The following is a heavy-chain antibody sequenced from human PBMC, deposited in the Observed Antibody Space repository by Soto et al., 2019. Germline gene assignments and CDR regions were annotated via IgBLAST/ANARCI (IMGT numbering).Heavy chain of an antibody. J-gene: IGHJ6*02. CDR2: IYYSGST. CDR3: ASGCYYYVMYV. V-gene: IGHV4-31*03. Sequence: VQLQESGPGLVKPSQTLSLTCTVSGGYVSRGGHYWSWIRQHPGKGLEWIGYIYYSGSTNYNPFPKSRVTISIDMSKNQFSLELSSVTAADTAVYYCASGCYYYVMYVWGQGTTVTVSS. CDR1: GGYVSRGGHY.